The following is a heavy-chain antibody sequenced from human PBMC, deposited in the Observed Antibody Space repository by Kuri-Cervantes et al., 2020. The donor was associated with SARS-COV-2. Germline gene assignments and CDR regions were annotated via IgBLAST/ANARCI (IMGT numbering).Heavy chain of an antibody. CDR1: GESLSDYY. J-gene: IGHJ6*02. Sequence: ESLKISCAVYGESLSDYYWNWIRQPPGKRLEWIGELNDSGSTHYNTGSTNYNPSLRSRVTISLDTSKNEFSLKMNSVTAADTAVYYCARGRGRRRAYYGMDVWGQGTTVTVSS. D-gene: IGHD5-24*01. V-gene: IGHV4-34*01. CDR2: LNDSGSTHYNTGST. CDR3: ARGRGRRRAYYGMDV.